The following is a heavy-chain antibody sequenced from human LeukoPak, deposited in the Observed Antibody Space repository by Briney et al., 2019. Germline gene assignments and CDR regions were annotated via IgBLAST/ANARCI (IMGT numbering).Heavy chain of an antibody. Sequence: PGGSLRLSCAASGFTIDDYGMHWVRQAPGKGLEWVSGISWNSGTIGYADSVRGRFTISRDNAKNSLYLQMNSLRAEDTALYYCTRGYYFDSSGYYYDYWGQGTLVTVSS. CDR1: GFTIDDYG. V-gene: IGHV3-9*01. CDR3: TRGYYFDSSGYYYDY. D-gene: IGHD3-22*01. CDR2: ISWNSGTI. J-gene: IGHJ4*02.